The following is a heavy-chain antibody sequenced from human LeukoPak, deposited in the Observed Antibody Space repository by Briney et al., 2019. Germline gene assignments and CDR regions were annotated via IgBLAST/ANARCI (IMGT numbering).Heavy chain of an antibody. Sequence: SQTLSLTCAISGDSVSSNSASWNWIRQSPSRGLEWLGRTYYWSKWYNDYAVSVKSRITINPDTSKNQFSLQLNSVSPEDTAMYWCAREGVAGDNWFDPWGQGTLVTVSS. CDR2: TYYWSKWYN. CDR3: AREGVAGDNWFDP. CDR1: GDSVSSNSAS. D-gene: IGHD6-19*01. V-gene: IGHV6-1*01. J-gene: IGHJ5*02.